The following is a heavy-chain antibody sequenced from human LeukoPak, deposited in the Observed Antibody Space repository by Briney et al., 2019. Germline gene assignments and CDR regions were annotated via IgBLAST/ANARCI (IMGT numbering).Heavy chain of an antibody. CDR1: GGSISSYY. Sequence: SETLSLTCTVSGGSISSYYWSWIRQPPGKGLEWIGYIYYSGSTNYNPSLKSRVTISVDTSKKQFSLKLSSVTAEDTAVYYCARAVEMATIIDYWGQGTLVTVSS. CDR3: ARAVEMATIIDY. J-gene: IGHJ4*02. D-gene: IGHD5-24*01. V-gene: IGHV4-59*01. CDR2: IYYSGST.